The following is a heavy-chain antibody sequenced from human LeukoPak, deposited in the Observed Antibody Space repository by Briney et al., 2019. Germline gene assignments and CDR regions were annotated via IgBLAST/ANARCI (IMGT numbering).Heavy chain of an antibody. CDR1: GFTFGDYD. Sequence: GGSLRLSCAASGFTFGDYDMHWVRQPPGGGLQWVSLITGDGGATSYAGSVEGRFTISRDNSKNSLYLHMNSLTTEDTALYYCAKGHFGAGHYWGQGTLVTVSS. CDR2: ITGDGGAT. CDR3: AKGHFGAGHY. J-gene: IGHJ4*02. D-gene: IGHD3-3*01. V-gene: IGHV3-43*02.